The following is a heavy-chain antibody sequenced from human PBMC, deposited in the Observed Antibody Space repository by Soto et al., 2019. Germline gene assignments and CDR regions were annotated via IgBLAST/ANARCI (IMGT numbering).Heavy chain of an antibody. CDR3: ARTRGHDSGGPFDN. V-gene: IGHV4-59*08. D-gene: IGHD5-12*01. CDR2: IYYSGST. Sequence: SETLSLTCTVSGGSISSYYWSWIRQPPGKGLEWIGYIYYSGSTNYNPSLKSRVTISVDTSNNQFSLKLSSVTAADTALYYCARTRGHDSGGPFDNWGQGTLVTVSS. J-gene: IGHJ4*02. CDR1: GGSISSYY.